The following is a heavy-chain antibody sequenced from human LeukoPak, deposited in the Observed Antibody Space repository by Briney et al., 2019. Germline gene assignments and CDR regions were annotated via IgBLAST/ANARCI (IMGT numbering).Heavy chain of an antibody. J-gene: IGHJ4*02. D-gene: IGHD5-18*01. Sequence: PGRSLRLSCAGSGFIFSTYGMHWVRQAPGKGLEWVAVISNDGNIKFYADSVRGRFTISRDNSKNTLYLQMNSLTPEDTAVYYCAKEDVTMVTPDYWGQGTLVIVSS. V-gene: IGHV3-30*18. CDR2: ISNDGNIK. CDR3: AKEDVTMVTPDY. CDR1: GFIFSTYG.